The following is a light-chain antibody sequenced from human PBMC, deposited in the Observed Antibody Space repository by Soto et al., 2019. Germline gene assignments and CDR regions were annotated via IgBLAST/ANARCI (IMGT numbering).Light chain of an antibody. V-gene: IGLV2-14*01. Sequence: QSVLTQPASVSGSPGQSITISCTGTSSDVGDHNYVSWYQQHPGKAPKLMICDVSNRPSGVSDRFSGSKSGNTASLTISGLQAEDEADYYCTSYTNDNYVFGTGTKLTVL. J-gene: IGLJ1*01. CDR3: TSYTNDNYV. CDR2: DVS. CDR1: SSDVGDHNY.